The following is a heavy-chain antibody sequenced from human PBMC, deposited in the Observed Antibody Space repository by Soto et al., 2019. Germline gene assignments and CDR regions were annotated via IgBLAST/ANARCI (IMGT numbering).Heavy chain of an antibody. J-gene: IGHJ4*02. V-gene: IGHV6-1*01. CDR1: GDSVSSNSVA. D-gene: IGHD1-26*01. CDR2: TYYRSKWYN. Sequence: SQTLSLTCAISGDSVSSNSVAWNWIRQSPARGLEWLGRTYYRSKWYNDYAASMKSRISINPDTSKNQFSLQLNSVTPEDTAVYYCARGPRADSSGTGAHWGQGTPVTVSS. CDR3: ARGPRADSSGTGAH.